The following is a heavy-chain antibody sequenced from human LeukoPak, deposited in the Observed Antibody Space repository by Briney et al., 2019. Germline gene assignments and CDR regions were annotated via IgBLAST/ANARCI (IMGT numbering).Heavy chain of an antibody. CDR3: ARDGDDYGDYLDY. V-gene: IGHV3-7*01. Sequence: GGSLRLSCAASGFTFSSYWMSWVRQAPGKGLEWVANIKQDGSEKYYVDSVKGRFTISRDNAENSLYLQMNSLRAEDTAVYYCARDGDDYGDYLDYWGQGTLVTVSS. D-gene: IGHD4-17*01. CDR1: GFTFSSYW. J-gene: IGHJ4*02. CDR2: IKQDGSEK.